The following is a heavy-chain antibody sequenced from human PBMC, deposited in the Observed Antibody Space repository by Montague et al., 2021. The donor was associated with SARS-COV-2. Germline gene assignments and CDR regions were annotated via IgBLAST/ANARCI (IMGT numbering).Heavy chain of an antibody. Sequence: TLSLTCTVSGGSISSGSYYWSWIRQPAGKGLEWIGRIYISGSTNYNPSLKSRVTMSVDTSKNQFSLKLSSVTAADTAVYYCARTVVVPAAMSRYYGMDVWGRGTSVTVSS. J-gene: IGHJ6*02. CDR3: ARTVVVPAAMSRYYGMDV. CDR1: GGSISSGSYY. CDR2: IYISGST. V-gene: IGHV4-61*02. D-gene: IGHD2-2*01.